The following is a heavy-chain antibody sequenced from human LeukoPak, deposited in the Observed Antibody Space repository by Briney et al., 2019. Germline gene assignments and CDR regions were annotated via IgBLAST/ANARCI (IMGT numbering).Heavy chain of an antibody. CDR2: ISGGGRST. CDR3: ARELPDYYDSSGYSY. D-gene: IGHD3-22*01. Sequence: GGSLRLSCAASRLTFSTYAISWVRPAPGKGRELVSAISGGGRSTYYAGAVKGRFTVSRDNSKNTLYLQMNSLRAEDTAVYYCARELPDYYDSSGYSYWGQETLVTVSS. CDR1: RLTFSTYA. J-gene: IGHJ4*02. V-gene: IGHV3-23*01.